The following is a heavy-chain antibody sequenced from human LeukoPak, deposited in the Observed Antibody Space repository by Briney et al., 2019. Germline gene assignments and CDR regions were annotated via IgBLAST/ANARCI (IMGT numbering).Heavy chain of an antibody. D-gene: IGHD4-17*01. CDR2: SSYDGTNK. CDR3: AADDGDYVSPSD. J-gene: IGHJ4*01. Sequence: GTSLRLSCAASGFNFRVSAMHSVRQPPGKGLEGVAVSSYDGTNKYYADSVNGRFTISRDNSKNTLFLQMNNLRLEDTAVYYCAADDGDYVSPSDWGQGSLVIVSS. CDR1: GFNFRVSA. V-gene: IGHV3-30*04.